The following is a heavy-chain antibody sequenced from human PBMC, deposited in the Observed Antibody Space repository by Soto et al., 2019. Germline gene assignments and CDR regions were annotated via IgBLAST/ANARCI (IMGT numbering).Heavy chain of an antibody. D-gene: IGHD3-3*01. J-gene: IGHJ5*02. CDR3: ARDTYYDFWSGFRTWFDP. CDR1: GFTFSSYA. V-gene: IGHV3-30-3*01. CDR2: ISYDGSNK. Sequence: HPGGSLRLSCAASGFTFSSYAMHWVRQAPGKGLEWVAVISYDGSNKYYADSVKGRFTISRDNSKNTLYLQMNSLRAEDTAVYYCARDTYYDFWSGFRTWFDPWGQGTLVTVSS.